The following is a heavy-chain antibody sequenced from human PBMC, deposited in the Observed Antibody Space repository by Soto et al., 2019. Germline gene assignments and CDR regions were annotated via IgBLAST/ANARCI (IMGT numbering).Heavy chain of an antibody. CDR2: VYHSGST. CDR3: ARKGAAASYAHYYMDV. V-gene: IGHV4-30-2*02. D-gene: IGHD6-13*01. CDR1: GGSISSGGYS. Sequence: SETLSLTCAVSGGSISSGGYSWSLIRQPPGKGLEWIGYVYHSGSTNYNPSLKSRVTISVDTSRNQFSLNLTSATAADTAVYYCARKGAAASYAHYYMDVWGRGTAVTVSS. J-gene: IGHJ6*03.